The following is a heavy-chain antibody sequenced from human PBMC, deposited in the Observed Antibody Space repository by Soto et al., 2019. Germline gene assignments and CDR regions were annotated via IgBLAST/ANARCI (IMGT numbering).Heavy chain of an antibody. J-gene: IGHJ6*02. CDR3: ARDADASGWYHYGMDV. Sequence: GGSLRLFCAASGFTLSSYLMNGGRQAPGEGLEWVANIKQDGYEKYYVDSVRGRFFISRDNAKNSLYLQLNSLRAEDTAVYYCARDADASGWYHYGMDVWGQGTLVTVSS. V-gene: IGHV3-7*01. D-gene: IGHD6-19*01. CDR1: GFTLSSYL. CDR2: IKQDGYEK.